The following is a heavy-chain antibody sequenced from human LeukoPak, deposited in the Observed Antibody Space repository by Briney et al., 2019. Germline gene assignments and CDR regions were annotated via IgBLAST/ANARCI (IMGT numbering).Heavy chain of an antibody. J-gene: IGHJ4*02. CDR2: IYGGGTT. V-gene: IGHV3-53*01. CDR1: GFTDNTYY. CDR3: ARDSGPVDQLLSFVV. Sequence: RAGGSLRLSCAASGFTDNTYYMSWVRQAPGKGLEWVSVIYGGGTTYYADSVKGRFTISRDDSKNTLYLQMNSLRAEDTAMYYCARDSGPVDQLLSFVVWGQGTLVTVSS. D-gene: IGHD2-2*01.